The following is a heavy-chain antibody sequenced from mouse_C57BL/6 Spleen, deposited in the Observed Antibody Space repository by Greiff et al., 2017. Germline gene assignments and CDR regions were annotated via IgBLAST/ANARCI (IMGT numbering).Heavy chain of an antibody. Sequence: EVMLVESGGGLVQPGGSLSLSCAASGFTFTDYYMSWVRQPPGKALEWLGFIRNKANGYTTAYSAPVNGRFTISRDNSQSFLYLQMNALRAEDSATYYCESQLVGFDYWGQGTTLTVSS. CDR3: ESQLVGFDY. CDR2: IRNKANGYTT. J-gene: IGHJ2*01. D-gene: IGHD4-1*02. V-gene: IGHV7-3*01. CDR1: GFTFTDYY.